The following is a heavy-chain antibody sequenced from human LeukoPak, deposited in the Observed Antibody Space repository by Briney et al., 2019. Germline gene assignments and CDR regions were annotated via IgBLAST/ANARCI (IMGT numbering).Heavy chain of an antibody. D-gene: IGHD3-22*01. CDR3: ARDVSGNYDSSGYIDYYGMDV. J-gene: IGHJ6*02. Sequence: SETLSLTCTVSGYSISSGYYWGWIRQPPGKGLEWIGSIYHSGSTYYNPSLKSRVTISVDTSKNQFSLKLSSVTAADTAVYYCARDVSGNYDSSGYIDYYGMDVWGQGTTVTVSS. CDR1: GYSISSGYY. CDR2: IYHSGST. V-gene: IGHV4-38-2*02.